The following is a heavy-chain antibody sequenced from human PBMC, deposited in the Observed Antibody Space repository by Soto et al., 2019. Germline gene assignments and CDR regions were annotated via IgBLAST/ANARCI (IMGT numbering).Heavy chain of an antibody. CDR3: ARGQRYCGGDCYWRYYYGMDV. CDR1: GGSFSGYY. V-gene: IGHV4-34*01. D-gene: IGHD2-21*02. Sequence: SETLSLTCAVYGGSFSGYYWSWIRQPPGKGLEWIGEINHSGSTNYNPSLKSRVTISVDTSKNQFSLRLSSVTAANTAVYYCARGQRYCGGDCYWRYYYGMDVWGQGTTVTVSS. J-gene: IGHJ6*02. CDR2: INHSGST.